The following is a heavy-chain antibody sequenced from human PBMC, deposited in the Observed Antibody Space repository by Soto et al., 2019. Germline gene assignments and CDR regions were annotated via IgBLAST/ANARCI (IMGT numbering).Heavy chain of an antibody. V-gene: IGHV4-30-2*01. J-gene: IGHJ5*02. D-gene: IGHD1-1*01. CDR3: ARDQLEGNWFDP. CDR2: IYHSGYT. CDR1: GGSISSGGYS. Sequence: LSLTCTVSGGSISSGGYSWNWFRQAPGKGLEWIGYIYHSGYTLYNPSLKGRVTISVDKSKNHFSLNLTSVTAADTAVYYCARDQLEGNWFDPWGQGTLVTVS.